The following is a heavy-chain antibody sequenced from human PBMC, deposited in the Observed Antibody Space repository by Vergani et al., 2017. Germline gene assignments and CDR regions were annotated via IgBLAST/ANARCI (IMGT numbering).Heavy chain of an antibody. CDR3: ARDRWGFEGSSSEFDY. CDR1: GFTFSNAW. J-gene: IGHJ4*02. CDR2: IKSKTDGGTT. V-gene: IGHV3-15*01. D-gene: IGHD6-6*01. Sequence: EVQLVESGGGLVKPGGSLRLSCAASGFTFSNAWMSWVRQAPGKGLEWVGRIKSKTDGGTTDYAAPVKGRFTISRDDSKNTLYLQMNSLRAEDTAVYYCARDRWGFEGSSSEFDYWGQGTLVTVSS.